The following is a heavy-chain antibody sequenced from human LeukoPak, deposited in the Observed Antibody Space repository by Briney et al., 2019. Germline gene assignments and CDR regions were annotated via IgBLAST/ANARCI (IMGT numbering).Heavy chain of an antibody. V-gene: IGHV3-53*01. CDR1: GFTVSSNY. CDR2: IYSGGST. J-gene: IGHJ3*02. CDR3: AKDIVVVTSGSNAFDI. D-gene: IGHD2-21*02. Sequence: PGGSLRLSCAASGFTVSSNYMSWVRQAPGKGLEWVSVIYSGGSTYYADSVKGRFTISRDNSKNTLYLQMNSLRAEDTAVYYCAKDIVVVTSGSNAFDIWGQGTTVTVSS.